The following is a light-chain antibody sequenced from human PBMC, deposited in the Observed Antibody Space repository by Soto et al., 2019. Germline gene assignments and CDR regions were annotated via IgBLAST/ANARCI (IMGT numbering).Light chain of an antibody. CDR3: CSYGGGKTPLV. CDR1: LSDVGGYNF. V-gene: IGLV2-11*01. Sequence: QSALTQPRSVSGSPGQSFAISCTGSLSDVGGYNFVSWYQQIPGTAPRLILYDVTKRPSGVPGRFSGSKSGNTASLTISGLQAEDEADYYCCSYGGGKTPLVFGGGTKLTVL. J-gene: IGLJ2*01. CDR2: DVT.